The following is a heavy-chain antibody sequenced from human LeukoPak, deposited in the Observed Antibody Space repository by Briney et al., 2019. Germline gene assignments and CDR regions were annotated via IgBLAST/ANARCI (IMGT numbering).Heavy chain of an antibody. D-gene: IGHD3-9*01. CDR2: TYYRSKWYN. CDR1: GDSVSSNSAA. Sequence: SQTLSLTCAISGDSVSSNSAAWNWIRQSPSRGLEWLGRTYYRSKWYNDYAVSVKSRITINPDTSKNQFSLQLNSVTPEDTAVYYCARDHEYYDILTGPIRGFTIIDYWGQGTLVTVSS. J-gene: IGHJ4*02. CDR3: ARDHEYYDILTGPIRGFTIIDY. V-gene: IGHV6-1*01.